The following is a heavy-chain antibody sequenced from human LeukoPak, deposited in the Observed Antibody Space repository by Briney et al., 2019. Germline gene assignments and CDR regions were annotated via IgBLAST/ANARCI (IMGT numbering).Heavy chain of an antibody. J-gene: IGHJ6*04. V-gene: IGHV3-11*04. CDR1: GFTFTDSF. CDR2: ISSSGSTI. D-gene: IGHD3-10*02. CDR3: AELGITMIGGV. Sequence: KSGGSLRLSCAASGFTFTDSFMTWIRRAPGKGLEWVSYISSSGSTIYYADSVKGRFTISRDNAKNSLYLQMNSLRAEDTAVYYCAELGITMIGGVWGKGTTVTISS.